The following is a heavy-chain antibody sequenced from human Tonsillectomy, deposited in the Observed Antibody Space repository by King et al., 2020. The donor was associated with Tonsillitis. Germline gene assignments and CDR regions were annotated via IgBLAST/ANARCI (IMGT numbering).Heavy chain of an antibody. CDR1: GGSISSYY. V-gene: IGHV4-59*01. J-gene: IGHJ4*02. CDR3: ARGSNIAAAGTGYYFEY. CDR2: IYDSGST. D-gene: IGHD6-13*01. Sequence: VQLQESGPGLVQPSETLSLTCTFSGGSISSYYWSWIRPPPGKGLEWIGYIYDSGSTNYNPSLKSRGTISVDTSKNQPSLKLSSVTAADTAVYYCARGSNIAAAGTGYYFEYWGEGTLVTVSS.